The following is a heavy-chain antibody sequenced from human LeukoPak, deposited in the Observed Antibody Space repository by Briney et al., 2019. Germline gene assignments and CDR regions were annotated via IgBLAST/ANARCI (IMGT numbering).Heavy chain of an antibody. J-gene: IGHJ4*02. Sequence: SETLSLTCAVYGGSFSGYYWSWIRQPPGKGLEWIGEINHSGSTNYNPSLKSRVTMSVDTSKNQFSLNLSSVTAADTAFYYCARETTGLARYFDYWGQGTLVTVSS. CDR2: INHSGST. CDR3: ARETTGLARYFDY. D-gene: IGHD4-17*01. V-gene: IGHV4-34*01. CDR1: GGSFSGYY.